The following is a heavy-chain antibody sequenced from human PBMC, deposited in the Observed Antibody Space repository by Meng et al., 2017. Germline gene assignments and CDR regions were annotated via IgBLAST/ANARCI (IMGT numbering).Heavy chain of an antibody. Sequence: VWLWGGGVKKAGAPVKVSCKALGYTFNSYYMHWVRQAPGHGLEWMGIINPSGGSTSYAQKFQGRVTMTRDTSTSTVYMELSSLRSEDTAVYYCARVRGYSYGYEDYWGQGTLVTVSS. J-gene: IGHJ4*02. CDR2: INPSGGST. CDR1: GYTFNSYY. CDR3: ARVRGYSYGYEDY. V-gene: IGHV1-46*02. D-gene: IGHD5-18*01.